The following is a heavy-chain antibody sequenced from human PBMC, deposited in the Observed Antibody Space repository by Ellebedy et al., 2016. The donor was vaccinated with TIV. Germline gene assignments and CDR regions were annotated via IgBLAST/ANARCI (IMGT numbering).Heavy chain of an antibody. Sequence: GESLKISCAASGFTFSSYYMNWVRQAPGKGLEWVANIKQDGSEKYYVDSVKGRLTIFRDNAKNSLYLQMNSLRADDTAVYYCARERWYLLGSNYYYYGLDVWGQGTTVIVSS. V-gene: IGHV3-7*01. CDR3: ARERWYLLGSNYYYYGLDV. CDR2: IKQDGSEK. D-gene: IGHD4-23*01. CDR1: GFTFSSYY. J-gene: IGHJ6*02.